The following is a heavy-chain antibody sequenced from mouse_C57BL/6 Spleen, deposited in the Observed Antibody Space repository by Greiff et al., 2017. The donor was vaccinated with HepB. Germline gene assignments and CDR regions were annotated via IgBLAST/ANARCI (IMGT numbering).Heavy chain of an antibody. Sequence: VQRVESGPELVKPGASVKISCKASGYAFSSSWMNWVKQRPGKGLEWIGRIYPGDGDTNYNGKFKGKATLTADKSSSTAYLQLSSLTSEDSAVYFCATDFPYYFDYWGQGTTLTVSS. CDR3: ATDFPYYFDY. J-gene: IGHJ2*01. V-gene: IGHV1-82*01. CDR1: GYAFSSSW. CDR2: IYPGDGDT.